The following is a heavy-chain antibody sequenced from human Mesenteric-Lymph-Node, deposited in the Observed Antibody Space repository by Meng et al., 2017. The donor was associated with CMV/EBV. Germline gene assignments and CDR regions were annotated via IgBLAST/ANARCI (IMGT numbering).Heavy chain of an antibody. CDR2: ISSSSSYI. V-gene: IGHV3-21*01. Sequence: GGSLRLSCAASGFTFSSYGMHWVRQAPGKGLEWVSSISSSSSYIYYADSVKGRFTISRDNAKNSLYLQMNSLRAEDTAVYYCARVLSDAFDIWGQGTMVTVSS. J-gene: IGHJ3*02. CDR1: GFTFSSYG. D-gene: IGHD2/OR15-2a*01. CDR3: ARVLSDAFDI.